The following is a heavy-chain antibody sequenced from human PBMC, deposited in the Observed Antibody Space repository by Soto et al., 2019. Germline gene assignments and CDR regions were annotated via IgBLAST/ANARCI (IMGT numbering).Heavy chain of an antibody. CDR2: IDPSDSYT. CDR3: ARQSIAARSSYYYYGMDV. J-gene: IGHJ6*02. V-gene: IGHV5-10-1*01. Sequence: PGESLKISCKGSGYSFTSYWISWVRQMPGKGLEWMGRIDPSDSYTNYSPSFQGHVTISADKSISTAYLQWSSLKASDTAMYYCARQSIAARSSYYYYGMDVWGQGTTVTVSS. CDR1: GYSFTSYW. D-gene: IGHD6-6*01.